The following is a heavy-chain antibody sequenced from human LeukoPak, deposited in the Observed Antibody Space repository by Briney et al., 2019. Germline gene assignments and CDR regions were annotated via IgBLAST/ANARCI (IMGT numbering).Heavy chain of an antibody. CDR1: GASISSYY. CDR2: IYYRGST. CDR3: ARQRYSLTVAPDAFDI. Sequence: SETLSLTCTVSGASISSYYWSWIRQPPGKGLEWIGYIYYRGSTNYNPSLKSRVTISVDTSKNQFSLKLLSVTAADTAVYYCARQRYSLTVAPDAFDIWGLGTMVTVSS. J-gene: IGHJ3*02. V-gene: IGHV4-59*08. D-gene: IGHD3-9*01.